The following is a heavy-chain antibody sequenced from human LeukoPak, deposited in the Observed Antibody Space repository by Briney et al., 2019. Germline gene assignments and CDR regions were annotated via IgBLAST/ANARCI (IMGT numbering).Heavy chain of an antibody. D-gene: IGHD3-16*02. Sequence: GGSLRLSCAASGFTFSSYAMSWVRQAPGKGLEWVSAISGSGGSTYYADSVKGRFTISRDNSKNTPYLQMNSLRAEDTAVYYCAKAVTFGGVIVIRLYYFDYWGQGTLVTVSS. CDR2: ISGSGGST. V-gene: IGHV3-23*01. J-gene: IGHJ4*02. CDR1: GFTFSSYA. CDR3: AKAVTFGGVIVIRLYYFDY.